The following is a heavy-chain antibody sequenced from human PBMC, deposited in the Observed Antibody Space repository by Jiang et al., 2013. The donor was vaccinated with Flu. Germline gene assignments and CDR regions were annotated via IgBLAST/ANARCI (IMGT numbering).Heavy chain of an antibody. CDR2: IIPIFGTT. CDR3: AREGSGYSATWFDY. Sequence: GAEVKEPGSSVKVSCKASGGTFTSYAISWVRQAPGQGLEWMGGIIPIFGTTNYAQKFQGRVTITAHESTSTAYVELSSLRSDDTAVYYCAREGSGYSATWFDYWGQGTLVTVSS. V-gene: IGHV1-69*01. J-gene: IGHJ4*02. D-gene: IGHD6-13*01. CDR1: GGTFTSYA.